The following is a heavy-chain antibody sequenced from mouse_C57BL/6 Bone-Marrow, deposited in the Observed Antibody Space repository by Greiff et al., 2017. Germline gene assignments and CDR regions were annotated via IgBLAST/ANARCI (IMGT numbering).Heavy chain of an antibody. CDR2: IHPSDSDT. CDR3: AIGVITTVVFDY. V-gene: IGHV1-74*01. CDR1: GYTFTSYW. Sequence: VKLKQPGAELVKPGASVKVSCKASGYTFTSYWMHWVKQRPGQGLEWIGRIHPSDSDTNYNQKFKGKATLTVDKSSSTAYMQLSSLTSEDSAVXDWAIGVITTVVFDYWGQGTTLTVSS. J-gene: IGHJ2*01. D-gene: IGHD1-1*01.